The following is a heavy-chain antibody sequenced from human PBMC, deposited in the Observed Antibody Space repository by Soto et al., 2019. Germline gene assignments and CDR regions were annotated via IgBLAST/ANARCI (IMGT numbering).Heavy chain of an antibody. D-gene: IGHD3-22*01. Sequence: QVQLQESGPGLVKPSQTLSLTCTVSGGSISSGGYYWSWIRQHPGKGLEWIGYIYYSGSTYYNPSLKSRVTISVDTSKNQFSLKMSSVTAADTAVYYCARAGPDDYDSSGYYYWYFDLWGRGTLVTVSS. CDR3: ARAGPDDYDSSGYYYWYFDL. CDR1: GGSISSGGYY. J-gene: IGHJ2*01. CDR2: IYYSGST. V-gene: IGHV4-31*03.